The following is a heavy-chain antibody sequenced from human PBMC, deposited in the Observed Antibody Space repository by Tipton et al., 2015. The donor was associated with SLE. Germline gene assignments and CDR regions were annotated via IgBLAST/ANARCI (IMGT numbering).Heavy chain of an antibody. CDR2: TYYRSKWYS. Sequence: LAKPTQTLSLTCAISGDSVSTNSAAWTWIRQSPSRGLEWLGRTYYRSKWYSDYAVSVKSRITINPDTSKNQFSLQLNSVTPEDTAVYYCARGGYWSGGSCYPEYFPHWGQGTLVTVSS. CDR1: GDSVSTNSAA. J-gene: IGHJ1*01. CDR3: ARGGYWSGGSCYPEYFPH. D-gene: IGHD2-15*01. V-gene: IGHV6-1*01.